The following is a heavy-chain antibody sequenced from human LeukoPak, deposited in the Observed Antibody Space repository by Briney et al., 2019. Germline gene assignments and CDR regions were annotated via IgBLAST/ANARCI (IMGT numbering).Heavy chain of an antibody. V-gene: IGHV1-24*01. CDR2: FDPEDGET. Sequence: ASVKVSCKVSGYTLTELSMHWVRQAPGKGLEWMGGFDPEDGETIYAQKFQGRVTMAEDTSTDTAYMELSSLRSEDTAVYYCATSYQYYDIFSVRAWGQGTLVTVSS. D-gene: IGHD3-9*01. J-gene: IGHJ5*02. CDR3: ATSYQYYDIFSVRA. CDR1: GYTLTELS.